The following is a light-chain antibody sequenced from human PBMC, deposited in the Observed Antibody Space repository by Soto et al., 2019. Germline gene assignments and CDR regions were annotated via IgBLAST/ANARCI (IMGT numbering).Light chain of an antibody. CDR1: QSVSSN. CDR3: QQYINWPTWT. CDR2: GAS. J-gene: IGKJ1*01. V-gene: IGKV3-15*01. Sequence: EIVMTQSPATLSVSPGERATLSCRARQSVSSNLAWSQQKPGQAPRLLIYGASTRATGIPARFSGSGSGTEFALTISSLQSEDFVVYYCQQYINWPTWTFGQGTRVEIK.